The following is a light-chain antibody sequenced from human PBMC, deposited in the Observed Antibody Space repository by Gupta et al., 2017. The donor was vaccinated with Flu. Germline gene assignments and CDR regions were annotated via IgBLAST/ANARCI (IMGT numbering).Light chain of an antibody. CDR3: NSRDSSGNHVV. J-gene: IGLJ2*01. CDR1: SLRSNY. CDR2: GKN. Sequence: SPELSQDPAVSVALGQTGRITCQGDSLRSNYASWYQQKPGQAPVLVIYGKNNRPSGIPDRFSGSSSGNTASLTITGAQAEDEADYYCNSRDSSGNHVVFGGGTKLTVL. V-gene: IGLV3-19*01.